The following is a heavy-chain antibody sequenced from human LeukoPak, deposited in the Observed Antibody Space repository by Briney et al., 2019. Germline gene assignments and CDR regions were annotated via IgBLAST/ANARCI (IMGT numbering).Heavy chain of an antibody. V-gene: IGHV1-24*01. CDR3: ATLHRENYYDFWWSYYYYGMDV. CDR2: FDPEDGET. J-gene: IGHJ6*02. Sequence: ASVKVSCKVSGYTLTELSMHWVRQAPGKGLEWMGGFDPEDGETIYAQKFQGRVTMTEDTSTDTAYVELSSLRSEDTAVYYCATLHRENYYDFWWSYYYYGMDVWGQGTTVTVSS. D-gene: IGHD3-3*01. CDR1: GYTLTELS.